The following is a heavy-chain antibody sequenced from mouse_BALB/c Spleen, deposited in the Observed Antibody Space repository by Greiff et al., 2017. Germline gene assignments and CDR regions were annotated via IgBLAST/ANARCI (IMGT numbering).Heavy chain of an antibody. CDR2: IYPSDSYT. J-gene: IGHJ2*01. D-gene: IGHD1-1*01. CDR1: GYTFTSYW. CDR3: TRRGYYYGSSYGDY. V-gene: IGHV1-69*02. Sequence: QVQLQQPGAELVRPGASVKLSCKASGYTFTSYWINWVKQRPGQGLEWIGNIYPSDSYTNYNQKFKGKATLTVDKSSSTAYMQLSSPTSEDSAVYYCTRRGYYYGSSYGDYWGQGTTLTVSS.